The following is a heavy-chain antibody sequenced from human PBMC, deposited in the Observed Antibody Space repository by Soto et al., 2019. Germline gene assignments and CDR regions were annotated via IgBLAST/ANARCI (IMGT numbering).Heavy chain of an antibody. CDR3: ARVSEGYYDSSGYFRYFDY. J-gene: IGHJ4*02. D-gene: IGHD3-22*01. Sequence: QLQLQESGSGLVKPSQTLSLTCAVSGGSISSGGYSWSWIRQPPGKGLEWIGYIYHSGSTYYNPSLKSRVTISVGRSKNQFSLKLSSVTAADTAVYYCARVSEGYYDSSGYFRYFDYWGQGTLVTVSS. CDR2: IYHSGST. V-gene: IGHV4-30-2*01. CDR1: GGSISSGGYS.